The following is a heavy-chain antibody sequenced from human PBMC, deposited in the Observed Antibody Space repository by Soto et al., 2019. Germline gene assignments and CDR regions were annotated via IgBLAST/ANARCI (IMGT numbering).Heavy chain of an antibody. CDR3: ARGGAMFYGMDV. CDR1: GGSISSGDYY. Sequence: PSETLSLTCTVSGGSISSGDYYWSWIRQHPGKGLEWIGYIYYSGDTYYNPSLKSRVSMSVDTSKNQFSLKVRSVTAADTAVYYCARGGAMFYGMDVWGQGTTVTVSS. CDR2: IYYSGDT. V-gene: IGHV4-31*03. J-gene: IGHJ6*02. D-gene: IGHD3-16*01.